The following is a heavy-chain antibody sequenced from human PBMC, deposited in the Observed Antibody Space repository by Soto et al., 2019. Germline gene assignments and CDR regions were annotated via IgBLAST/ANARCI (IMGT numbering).Heavy chain of an antibody. Sequence: QVQLVESGGGVVQPGRSLRLSCAASGFTFSSYAMHWVRQAPGKGLEWVAVISYDGSNKYYADSVKGRFTISRDNSKNTLYLQMNSLRAEDTAVYYCARDPDLITMIVVVGYFDYWGQGTLVTVSS. J-gene: IGHJ4*02. CDR2: ISYDGSNK. D-gene: IGHD3-22*01. V-gene: IGHV3-30-3*01. CDR3: ARDPDLITMIVVVGYFDY. CDR1: GFTFSSYA.